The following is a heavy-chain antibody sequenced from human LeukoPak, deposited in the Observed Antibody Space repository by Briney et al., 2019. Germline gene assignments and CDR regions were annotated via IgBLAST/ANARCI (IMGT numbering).Heavy chain of an antibody. CDR1: GFTFSSYD. Sequence: HPGGSLRLSCAASGFTFSSYDMHWVRQATGKGLEWVSAIGTAGDTYYPGSVKGRFTISRENAKNSLYLQMNSLRAGDTAVYYCARDQSYYGSGSLAFDLWGRGTLVTVSS. CDR3: ARDQSYYGSGSLAFDL. D-gene: IGHD3-10*01. CDR2: IGTAGDT. V-gene: IGHV3-13*01. J-gene: IGHJ2*01.